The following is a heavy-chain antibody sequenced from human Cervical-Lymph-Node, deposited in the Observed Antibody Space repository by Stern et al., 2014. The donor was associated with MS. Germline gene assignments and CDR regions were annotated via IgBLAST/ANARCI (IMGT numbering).Heavy chain of an antibody. CDR2: IFPVFGTP. Sequence: VQLVESGAEGTKPGSSVKVSCKASGGNFSKFPSSWVRQAPGQGLEWMGGIFPVFGTPTYAQEFRGRVTITADVSTSTVYMELSSLRSDDTAVYYCALSSETSDRWYSLGYDLWGQGTLVTVSS. CDR3: ALSSETSDRWYSLGYDL. V-gene: IGHV1-69*01. CDR1: GGNFSKFP. J-gene: IGHJ5*02. D-gene: IGHD6-13*01.